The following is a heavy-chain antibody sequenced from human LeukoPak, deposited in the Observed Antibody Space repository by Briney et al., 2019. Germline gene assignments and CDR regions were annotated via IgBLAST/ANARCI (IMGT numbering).Heavy chain of an antibody. CDR3: SKDISAGGLDV. Sequence: GGSLRLSCAACGFTFSSYDMHWVRQTPGKGLEWVAGVFWNGVDKGYADSVKGRFTIFRDNAKNSMYLQMNSLRIEDTALYYCSKDISAGGLDVWGPGTPVTVSS. CDR1: GFTFSSYD. D-gene: IGHD3-16*02. CDR2: VFWNGVDK. J-gene: IGHJ6*02. V-gene: IGHV3-9*01.